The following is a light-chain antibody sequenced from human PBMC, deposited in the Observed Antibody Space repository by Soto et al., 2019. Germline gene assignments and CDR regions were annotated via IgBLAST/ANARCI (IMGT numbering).Light chain of an antibody. CDR3: AAWDDSLSGFYV. J-gene: IGLJ1*01. V-gene: IGLV1-47*01. CDR2: RNN. Sequence: QSVLTQPPSASGTPGQRVTISCSGSSSNIGSNYVYWYQQLPRTAPKLLIYRNNQRPSGVPDRFSGSKCGTSASLAISGLRSEDQADYYCAAWDDSLSGFYVFGPGTKLTVL. CDR1: SSNIGSNY.